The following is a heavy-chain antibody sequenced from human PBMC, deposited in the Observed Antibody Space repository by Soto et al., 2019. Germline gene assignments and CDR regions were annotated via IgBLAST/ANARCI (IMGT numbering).Heavy chain of an antibody. CDR2: ISYDGSTK. Sequence: QVQLVESGGGVVQPGRSLRLSCAASGFTFSSYALHWVRQAPGKGLEWVTIISYDGSTKYYADSVKGRFTISRDNSKNTLYLQMNSLRAEDTAMYYCAISTTVTTYWGQGTLVTVSS. D-gene: IGHD4-17*01. V-gene: IGHV3-30-3*01. CDR1: GFTFSSYA. CDR3: AISTTVTTY. J-gene: IGHJ4*02.